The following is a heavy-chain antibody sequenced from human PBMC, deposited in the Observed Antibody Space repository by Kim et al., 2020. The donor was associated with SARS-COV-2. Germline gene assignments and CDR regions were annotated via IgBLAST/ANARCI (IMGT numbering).Heavy chain of an antibody. Sequence: SETLSLTCSVSGASISSGDYYWSWIRQFPGKGLEWIGCSGSTYYNPSLQSRLTISLDTSKNQFSLKLSSVSVADTAVYYCARGPYFGSGTNGWFDPWGRGILVTVSS. CDR3: ARGPYFGSGTNGWFDP. D-gene: IGHD3-10*01. CDR2: SGST. V-gene: IGHV4-30-4*08. J-gene: IGHJ5*02. CDR1: GASISSGDYY.